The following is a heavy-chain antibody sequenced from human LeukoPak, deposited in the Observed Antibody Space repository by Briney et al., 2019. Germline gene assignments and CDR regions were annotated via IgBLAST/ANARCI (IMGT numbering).Heavy chain of an antibody. CDR3: TTDTRRVVVPK. D-gene: IGHD2-15*01. V-gene: IGHV3-15*01. CDR1: GFSFNDAW. J-gene: IGHJ4*02. CDR2: IKRKTDGGTT. Sequence: PGGSLRLSCAASGFSFNDAWMSWVRQAPGKGLEWVGRIKRKTDGGTTDYAAPVKGRFSISRDDSKTSLYLQMNNLQTEDTAVYYCTTDTRRVVVPKWGQGTPVTVSS.